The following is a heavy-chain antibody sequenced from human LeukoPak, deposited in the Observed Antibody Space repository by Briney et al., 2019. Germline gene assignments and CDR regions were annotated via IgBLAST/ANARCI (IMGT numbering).Heavy chain of an antibody. CDR1: GFTFSSYW. CDR2: IKQDGSEK. V-gene: IGHV3-7*01. J-gene: IGHJ4*02. Sequence: PGGSLRLSCAASGFTFSSYWMSWVRQAPGKGLEWVANIKQDGSEKYYVDSVKGRFTISRDNAKNSLHLQMNSLRAGDTAMYYCASGGDYGSFDYWGLGTLVIVSS. D-gene: IGHD4-17*01. CDR3: ASGGDYGSFDY.